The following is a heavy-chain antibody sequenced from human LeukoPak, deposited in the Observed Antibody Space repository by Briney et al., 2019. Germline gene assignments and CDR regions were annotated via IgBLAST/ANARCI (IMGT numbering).Heavy chain of an antibody. CDR2: ISYDGSDK. V-gene: IGHV3-30*18. CDR1: GFTVSSNY. J-gene: IGHJ4*02. D-gene: IGHD3-22*01. CDR3: AKNYYYDSSGAFDY. Sequence: PGGSLRLSCAASGFTVSSNYMSWVRRAPGKGLEWVTFISYDGSDKYYADSVKGRFTISRDNSKNTLYLQMNSLRAEDTAVYYCAKNYYYDSSGAFDYWGQGTLVTVSS.